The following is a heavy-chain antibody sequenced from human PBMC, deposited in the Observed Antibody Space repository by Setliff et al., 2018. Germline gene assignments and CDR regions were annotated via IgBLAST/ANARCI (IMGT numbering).Heavy chain of an antibody. D-gene: IGHD6-19*01. V-gene: IGHV4-39*07. CDR2: IYYTGIT. Sequence: SETLSLTCTVSGDSINSYPYYWGWIRQPPGKGLEWIGNIYYTGITYYNPSLKSRVTISVDTSKNQFSLKLSSVTAADTAVYYCARGRAGHSGHWGQGTLVTVS. J-gene: IGHJ4*02. CDR1: GDSINSYPYY. CDR3: ARGRAGHSGH.